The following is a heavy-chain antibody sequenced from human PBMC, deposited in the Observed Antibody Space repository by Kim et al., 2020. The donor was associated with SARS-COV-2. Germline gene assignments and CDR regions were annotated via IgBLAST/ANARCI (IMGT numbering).Heavy chain of an antibody. V-gene: IGHV7-4-1*02. CDR3: ARETDYGSGSYNYYYGMVV. Sequence: ASVKVSCKASGYTFTSYAMNWVRQAPGQGLEWMGWINTNTGNPTYAQGFTGRFVFSLDTSVSTAYLQISSLKAEDTAVYYCARETDYGSGSYNYYYGMVVWGQGTNVTVSS. J-gene: IGHJ6*02. CDR2: INTNTGNP. CDR1: GYTFTSYA. D-gene: IGHD3-10*01.